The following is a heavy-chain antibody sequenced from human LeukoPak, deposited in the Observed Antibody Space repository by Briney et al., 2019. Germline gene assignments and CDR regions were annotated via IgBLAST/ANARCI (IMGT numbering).Heavy chain of an antibody. V-gene: IGHV4-34*01. CDR2: INHSGST. CDR1: GGSFSGYY. CDR3: ARALYDFWSGYYGLGFYYYYMDV. J-gene: IGHJ6*03. D-gene: IGHD3-3*01. Sequence: SETLSLTCAVHGGSFSGYYWSWIRQPPGKGLEWIGEINHSGSTNYNPSLKSRVTISVDTSKNQFSLKLSSVTAADTAVYYCARALYDFWSGYYGLGFYYYYMDVWGKGTTVTVSS.